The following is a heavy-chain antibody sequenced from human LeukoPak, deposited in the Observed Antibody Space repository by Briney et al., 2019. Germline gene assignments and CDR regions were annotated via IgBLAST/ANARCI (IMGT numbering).Heavy chain of an antibody. CDR2: INPNSGGT. CDR3: VRGDFDY. CDR1: GYTFTTYY. Sequence: ASVKVSCKSSGYTFTTYYLHWGRQGPGQGLEWMGWINPNSGGTNYAQKFHGRVTMTRDTSISTAYVDLSRLASDDTAVSYCVRGDFDYWGQGTLVTVSS. V-gene: IGHV1-2*02. J-gene: IGHJ4*02.